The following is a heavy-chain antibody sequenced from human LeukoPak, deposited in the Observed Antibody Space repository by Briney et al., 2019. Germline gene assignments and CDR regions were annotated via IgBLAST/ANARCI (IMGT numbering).Heavy chain of an antibody. CDR1: GYSISSGDY. CDR2: IFHSGST. Sequence: SETLSLTCAVSGYSISSGDYWGWIRQSPGKGLEWIGNIFHSGSTYHNPSLKSRVTISVDTSKNEFSLKLSSVTAADTAVYYCARETYYLIEYWGQGTLVTVSS. V-gene: IGHV4-38-2*02. D-gene: IGHD3-10*01. J-gene: IGHJ4*02. CDR3: ARETYYLIEY.